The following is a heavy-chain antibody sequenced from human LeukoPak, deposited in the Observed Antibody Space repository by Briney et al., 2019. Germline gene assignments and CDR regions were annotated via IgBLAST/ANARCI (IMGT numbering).Heavy chain of an antibody. Sequence: GSLRLSCAASGFTFSSYAMSWVRQAPGKGLEWFSAISGSGGSTYYADSVKGRFTISRDNAKNSLYLQMNSLRAEDTAVYYCARGADRQWFDYWGQGTLVTVSS. V-gene: IGHV3-23*01. CDR3: ARGADRQWFDY. D-gene: IGHD6-19*01. J-gene: IGHJ4*02. CDR2: ISGSGGST. CDR1: GFTFSSYA.